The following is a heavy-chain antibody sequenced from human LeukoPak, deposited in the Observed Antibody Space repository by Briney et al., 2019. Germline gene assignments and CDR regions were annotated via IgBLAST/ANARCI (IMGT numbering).Heavy chain of an antibody. CDR1: GFTFSSYW. CDR3: VAGSGWRFDY. V-gene: IGHV3-7*01. D-gene: IGHD6-19*01. CDR2: IKKDGSDK. J-gene: IGHJ4*02. Sequence: PGGSLRLSCAASGFTFSSYWMNRVRQAPGKGLEWVANIKKDGSDKNYLGSVKGRFTISRDNAKNSLYVQMNSLRVEDTAVYYCVAGSGWRFDYWGQGTLVTVSS.